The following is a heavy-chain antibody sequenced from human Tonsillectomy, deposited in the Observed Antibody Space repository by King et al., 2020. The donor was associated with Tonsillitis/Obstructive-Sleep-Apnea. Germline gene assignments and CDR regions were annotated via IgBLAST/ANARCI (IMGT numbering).Heavy chain of an antibody. D-gene: IGHD2-2*01. CDR2: ISSSTSYI. J-gene: IGHJ4*02. CDR1: AFTFSSYS. CDR3: ARRCSSTSCYPFFDY. Sequence: VQLVESGGGLVKPGGSLRLSCAASAFTFSSYSMNWVCQAPGKGLEWVSSISSSTSYIYYADSLKGRFTISRDNAKNSLYLQMNSLRAEDTAVYYCARRCSSTSCYPFFDYWGQGTLVTVSS. V-gene: IGHV3-21*01.